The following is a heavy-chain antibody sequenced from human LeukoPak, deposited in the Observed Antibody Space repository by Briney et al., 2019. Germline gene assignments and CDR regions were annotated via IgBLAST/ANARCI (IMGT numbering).Heavy chain of an antibody. CDR1: GFTFSSYS. Sequence: GGSLRLSCAASGFTFSSYSMNWVRQAPGKGLEWVSSISSSSSYIYYADSVKGRFTISRDNARNSLYLQMNSLRAEDTAVYYCARDPPDGDYYYGMDVWGQGTTVTVSS. D-gene: IGHD4-17*01. J-gene: IGHJ6*02. CDR3: ARDPPDGDYYYGMDV. V-gene: IGHV3-21*01. CDR2: ISSSSSYI.